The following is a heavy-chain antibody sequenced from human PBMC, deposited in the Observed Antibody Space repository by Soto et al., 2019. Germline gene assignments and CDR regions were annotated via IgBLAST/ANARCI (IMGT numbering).Heavy chain of an antibody. CDR3: ARHVDSSGWAVYYYYYGMDV. CDR2: IYYSGST. J-gene: IGHJ6*02. D-gene: IGHD3-22*01. V-gene: IGHV4-39*01. CDR1: GGSISSSSYY. Sequence: ETLSLTCTVSGGSISSSSYYWGWIRQPPGKGLEWIGSIYYSGSTYYNPSLKSRVTISVDTSKNQFSLKLSSVTAADTAVYYCARHVDSSGWAVYYYYYGMDVWGQGTTVTVSS.